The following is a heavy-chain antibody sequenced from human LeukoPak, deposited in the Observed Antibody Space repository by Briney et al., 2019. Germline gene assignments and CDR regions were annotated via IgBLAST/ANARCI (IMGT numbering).Heavy chain of an antibody. V-gene: IGHV4-4*07. J-gene: IGHJ4*02. CDR2: IHTSGST. Sequence: PSDTLSLTCTVSGVSISSYYWSWIRQPAGKGLEWIGRIHTSGSTNYNPSLKSRVTMSLDTSKNQFSLKLSSVTAADTAVYYCARRRATVTTGFDYWGQGTLVTVSS. CDR1: GVSISSYY. CDR3: ARRRATVTTGFDY. D-gene: IGHD4-17*01.